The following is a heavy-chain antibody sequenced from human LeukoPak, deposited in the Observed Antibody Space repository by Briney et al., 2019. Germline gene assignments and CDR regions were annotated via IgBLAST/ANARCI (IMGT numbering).Heavy chain of an antibody. D-gene: IGHD3-22*01. CDR3: AKGDSSGYD. Sequence: PGGSLRLSCAASGFTFSNFGMHWVRQAPGKGLEWVAVIWYDGSNKHYADSVKGRFTISRDNSKNTLYLQMNSLRAEDTAVYYCAKGDSSGYDWGQGTLVTVSS. J-gene: IGHJ4*02. CDR1: GFTFSNFG. CDR2: IWYDGSNK. V-gene: IGHV3-33*06.